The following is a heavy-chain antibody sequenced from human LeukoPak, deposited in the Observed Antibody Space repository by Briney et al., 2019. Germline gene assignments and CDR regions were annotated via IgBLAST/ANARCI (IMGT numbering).Heavy chain of an antibody. CDR3: ARGSYYYDSSGYSPGAY. D-gene: IGHD3-22*01. V-gene: IGHV3-74*01. Sequence: PGGSLRLSCAASGFTFSSYWMHWVRQAPGKGLVWVSRIKSDGSSTSYADSVKGRFTISRDNAKNTLYLQMNSLRAEDTALYYCARGSYYYDSSGYSPGAYWGQGTLVTVSS. CDR2: IKSDGSST. CDR1: GFTFSSYW. J-gene: IGHJ4*02.